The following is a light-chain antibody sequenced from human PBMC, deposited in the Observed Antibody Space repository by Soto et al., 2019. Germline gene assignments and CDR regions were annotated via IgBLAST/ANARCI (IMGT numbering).Light chain of an antibody. CDR1: QIVTINS. J-gene: IGKJ3*01. V-gene: IGKV3-20*01. CDR3: QQYGDSPFT. Sequence: EVVLTQSPGTLSLSPGERATLSCRASQIVTINSLAWYQQKPGQPPRLLIYAASTRASAIPDRCSGSWSGTDFTLTISRLQPEDFALYYCQQYGDSPFTFGPGTRVDVK. CDR2: AAS.